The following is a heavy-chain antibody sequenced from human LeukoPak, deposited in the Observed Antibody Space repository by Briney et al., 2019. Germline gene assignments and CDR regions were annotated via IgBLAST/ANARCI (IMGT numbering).Heavy chain of an antibody. V-gene: IGHV3-23*01. CDR1: GFTFSSYA. CDR3: ATDAGGSPDYYYYYGMDV. D-gene: IGHD2-8*02. Sequence: QPGGSLRLSCAASGFTFSSYAMSWVRQAPGKGLEWVSAISGSGGSTYYADSVKGRFTISRDNSKNTLYLQMNSLRAEDTAVYYCATDAGGSPDYYYYYGMDVWGQGTTVTVSS. J-gene: IGHJ6*02. CDR2: ISGSGGST.